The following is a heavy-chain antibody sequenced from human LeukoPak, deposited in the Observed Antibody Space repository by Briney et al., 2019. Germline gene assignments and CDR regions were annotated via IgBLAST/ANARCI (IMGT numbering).Heavy chain of an antibody. V-gene: IGHV4-34*01. CDR1: GGSISNYY. CDR2: INDSGVA. J-gene: IGHJ5*02. CDR3: ARRLSKFLYFGDPSRVWFDP. D-gene: IGHD3-10*01. Sequence: SETLSLTCTVSGGSISNYYWSWIRQSPGKGLEWIGEINDSGVANYHPSLKSRVIISLDMSVNQFSLKLFPVTVADTAVYYCARRLSKFLYFGDPSRVWFDPWGQGTLVTVSS.